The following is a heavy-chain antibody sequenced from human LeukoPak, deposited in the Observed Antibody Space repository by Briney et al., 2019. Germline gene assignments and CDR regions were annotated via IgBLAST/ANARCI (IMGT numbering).Heavy chain of an antibody. CDR1: EFTFSDNY. J-gene: IGHJ4*02. CDR2: ISSSGSTI. Sequence: GGSLRLSCAASEFTFSDNYMSWIRQAPGKGLEWVSYISSSGSTIYYADSVKGRFTISRDNAKNSLYLQMNSLGAEDTAVYYCAREAQLPYSSCWYDACDYWGQGTLVTVSS. D-gene: IGHD6-13*01. CDR3: AREAQLPYSSCWYDACDY. V-gene: IGHV3-11*01.